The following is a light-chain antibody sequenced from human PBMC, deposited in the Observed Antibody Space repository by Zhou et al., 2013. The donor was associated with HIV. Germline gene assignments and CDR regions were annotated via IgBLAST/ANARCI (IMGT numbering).Light chain of an antibody. CDR1: QSISNW. V-gene: IGKV1-5*03. Sequence: DIQLTQSPSSLSVSVGDRVTITCRASQSISNWLAWYQQKPGKAPKLLIYKASSLESGVPSRFSGSGSGTEFTLTISSLQPDDFATYYCQQYNNYPRTFGPGTKVDLK. J-gene: IGKJ3*01. CDR2: KAS. CDR3: QQYNNYPRT.